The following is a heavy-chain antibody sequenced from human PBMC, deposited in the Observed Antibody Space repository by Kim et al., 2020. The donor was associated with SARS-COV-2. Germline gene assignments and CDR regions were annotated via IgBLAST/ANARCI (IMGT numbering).Heavy chain of an antibody. Sequence: GGSLRLSCVGSGFTFNNHWISWVRQAPGKGPEWVAYIKEDGSQKYYVDSVKGRFTISRDNAKNSLYLQMNSLSVEDTGMYYCARDRGGRSGLGVWGHGTT. CDR2: IKEDGSQK. V-gene: IGHV3-7*01. CDR3: ARDRGGRSGLGV. CDR1: GFTFNNHW. J-gene: IGHJ6*02.